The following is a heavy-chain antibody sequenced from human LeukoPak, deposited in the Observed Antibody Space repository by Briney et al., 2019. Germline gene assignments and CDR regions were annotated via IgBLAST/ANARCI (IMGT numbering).Heavy chain of an antibody. CDR3: ARSLKVSAALDVFDI. CDR2: ISRSGGSI. D-gene: IGHD2-2*01. CDR1: GFTFSSYA. Sequence: PGGSLRLSCAASGFTFSSYAMSWVRQAPGKGLEWVSSISRSGGSIYYADSLKGRFTISRDNAKNSLYLQMNSLRAEDTAVYFCARSLKVSAALDVFDIWGQGTMVTVSS. V-gene: IGHV3-21*01. J-gene: IGHJ3*02.